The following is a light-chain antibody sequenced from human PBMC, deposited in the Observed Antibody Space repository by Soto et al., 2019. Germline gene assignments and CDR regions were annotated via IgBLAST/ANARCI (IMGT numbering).Light chain of an antibody. CDR1: SSDVGAYDY. CDR3: SSYTSSSTYV. CDR2: EVS. Sequence: LTQSASVSGSPGQSITISCTGTSSDVGAYDYVSWYQQYPGKTPKVMISEVSNRPSGVSNRFSGSKSGNTASLTISGLQAEDEADYYCSSYTSSSTYVFGTGTKVTVL. J-gene: IGLJ1*01. V-gene: IGLV2-14*01.